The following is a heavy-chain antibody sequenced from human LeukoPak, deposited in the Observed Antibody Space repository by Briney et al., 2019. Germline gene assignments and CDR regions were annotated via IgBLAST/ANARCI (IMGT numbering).Heavy chain of an antibody. V-gene: IGHV6-1*01. CDR1: GDSVSTNSAA. J-gene: IGHJ6*02. CDR2: TYYRSKRYS. CDR3: ARDEHSFYYGMDV. Sequence: SQTLSLTCAISGDSVSTNSAAWNWIRQSPSRGLEWLGRTYYRSKRYSDYAVSVKGRITVNPDTSKNQFSLQLNSVTPEDTAVYYCARDEHSFYYGMDVWGQGTTVTVSS.